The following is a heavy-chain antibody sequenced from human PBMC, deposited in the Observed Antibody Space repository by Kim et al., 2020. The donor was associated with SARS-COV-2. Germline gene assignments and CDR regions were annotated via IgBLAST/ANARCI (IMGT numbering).Heavy chain of an antibody. CDR3: ARQLEQQLVRGNWFDP. CDR1: GYSFTSYW. Sequence: GESLKISCKGSGYSFTSYWIGWVRQMPGKGLEWMGIIYPGDSDTRYSPSFQGQVTISADKSISTAYLQWSSLKASDTAMYYCARQLEQQLVRGNWFDPWGQGTLVTVSS. CDR2: IYPGDSDT. V-gene: IGHV5-51*01. J-gene: IGHJ5*02. D-gene: IGHD6-13*01.